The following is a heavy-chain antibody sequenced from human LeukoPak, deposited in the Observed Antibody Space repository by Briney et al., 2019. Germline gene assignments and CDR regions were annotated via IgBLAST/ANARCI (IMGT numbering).Heavy chain of an antibody. CDR3: ARVGFGELLGAY. Sequence: SETLSLTCAVYGGSFSGYYWSWIRQPPGKGLEWIGEINHSGSTNYNPSLKSRVTISVDTSKNQFSLKLSSVTAADTAVYYCARVGFGELLGAYWGQGTLVTVSS. CDR1: GGSFSGYY. V-gene: IGHV4-34*01. CDR2: INHSGST. J-gene: IGHJ4*02. D-gene: IGHD3-10*01.